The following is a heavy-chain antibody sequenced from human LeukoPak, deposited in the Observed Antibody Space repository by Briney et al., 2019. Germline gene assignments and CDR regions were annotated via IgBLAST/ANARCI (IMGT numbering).Heavy chain of an antibody. V-gene: IGHV1-8*01. CDR3: ARLSQTPDYYTLGGYYYLGY. Sequence: ASVRVSSTASRYTFTIYAINSVREAAGHGLEWMGWMNPITGRTGYAQKFQGRITMTRDTSINTAYMELTNLRSEDTAIYYCARLSQTPDYYTLGGYYYLGYWGQGTPVTVSS. CDR2: MNPITGRT. D-gene: IGHD3-10*01. CDR1: RYTFTIYA. J-gene: IGHJ4*02.